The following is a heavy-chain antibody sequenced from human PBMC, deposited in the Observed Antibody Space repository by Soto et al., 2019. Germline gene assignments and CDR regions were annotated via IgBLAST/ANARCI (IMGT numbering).Heavy chain of an antibody. Sequence: QVQLQESGPGLVKPSQTLSLTCTVSGGSISSGGYYWSWIRQHPGKGLEWIGYIYYSGSTYYNPSLMSRVTISVDTATNQCSLKLSSVTASDTAVYYCARDDGGKPDYWGQGTLVTVSS. D-gene: IGHD2-15*01. J-gene: IGHJ4*02. CDR1: GGSISSGGYY. V-gene: IGHV4-31*03. CDR3: ARDDGGKPDY. CDR2: IYYSGST.